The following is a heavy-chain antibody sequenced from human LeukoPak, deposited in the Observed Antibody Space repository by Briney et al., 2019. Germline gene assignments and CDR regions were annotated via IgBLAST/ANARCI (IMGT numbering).Heavy chain of an antibody. D-gene: IGHD2-2*02. Sequence: ASVKVSCKASGYTFPRFYMHWVRQAPGQGLEWMGIVNPSGGSTTYAQKFQGRVTMTRDMSTSTVYMELSSLRSEDTAVYYCARGHCSGTSCYTPDYYYYYYMDVWGKGTTVTVSS. CDR2: VNPSGGST. V-gene: IGHV1-46*01. CDR1: GYTFPRFY. CDR3: ARGHCSGTSCYTPDYYYYYYMDV. J-gene: IGHJ6*03.